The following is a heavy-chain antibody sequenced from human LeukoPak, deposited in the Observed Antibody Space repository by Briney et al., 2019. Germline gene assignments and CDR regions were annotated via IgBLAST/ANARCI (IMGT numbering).Heavy chain of an antibody. CDR2: ISGSGGST. J-gene: IGHJ4*02. Sequence: GFLELPFCASGIPFNNHCIGLVPQAPGEGVEWVSAISGSGGSTYYADSVKGRFTISRDNSKNTLYLQMNSLRAEGTAVYYCAKRLSSPLIDYWGQGTLVTVSS. V-gene: IGHV3-23*01. D-gene: IGHD1-26*01. CDR3: AKRLSSPLIDY. CDR1: GIPFNNHC.